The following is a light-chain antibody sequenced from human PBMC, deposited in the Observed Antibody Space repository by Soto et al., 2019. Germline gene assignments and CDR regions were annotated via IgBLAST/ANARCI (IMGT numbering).Light chain of an antibody. CDR3: QQVISYPIT. J-gene: IGKJ5*01. V-gene: IGKV1-9*01. CDR1: QGISSS. Sequence: DIQLTQSPSVLSASVGDRVTITCRASQGISSSVVWYQQRPGKAPKLLIDAASTLQSGIPLRFSGSGSGTDFTLTIGSLQPEDFATYYCQQVISYPITFGQGTRLDI. CDR2: AAS.